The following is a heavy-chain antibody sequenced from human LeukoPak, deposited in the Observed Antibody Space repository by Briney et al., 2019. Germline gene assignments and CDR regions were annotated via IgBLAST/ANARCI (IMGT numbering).Heavy chain of an antibody. CDR1: GFTFKSSS. Sequence: GGSLRLSCVATGFTFKSSSMSWVRQAPGKGLEWVAFIGHFTGDIFYADSVKGRFNISRGDAKDSVYLQMNSLRVDDTAVYFCARDPYTGSMFDHWGHGTLVTVSS. D-gene: IGHD1-1*01. V-gene: IGHV3-21*01. CDR2: IGHFTGDI. J-gene: IGHJ4*01. CDR3: ARDPYTGSMFDH.